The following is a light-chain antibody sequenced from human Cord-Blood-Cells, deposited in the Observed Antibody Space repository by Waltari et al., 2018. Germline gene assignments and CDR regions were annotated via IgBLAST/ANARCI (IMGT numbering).Light chain of an antibody. CDR3: QAWDSSTVV. CDR2: QDS. J-gene: IGLJ2*01. Sequence: SYELTQPPSVSVSPGPTASITCPGDNLGEKYACWYQQKPGQSPVLVIYQDSKRPSGIPERFSCSNSGNTATLTISGAQAMDEADYYCQAWDSSTVVFGGGTKLTVL. V-gene: IGLV3-1*01. CDR1: NLGEKY.